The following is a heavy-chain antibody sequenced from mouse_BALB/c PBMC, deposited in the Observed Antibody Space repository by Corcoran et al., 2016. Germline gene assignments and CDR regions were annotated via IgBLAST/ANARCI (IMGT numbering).Heavy chain of an antibody. CDR2: IYWDDDK. CDR1: GFSLSTSGMG. V-gene: IGHV8-12*01. D-gene: IGHD6-2*01. J-gene: IGHJ4*01. Sequence: QVTLKESGPGILQPSQTLSLTCSFSGFSLSTSGMGVSWIRQPSGKGLEWLAHIYWDDDKRYNPSLKSRLTISKDTSSNQVFLKITSVDTADTATYSCARRDYSLYYYAMDYWGQGTSVTVSS. CDR3: ARRDYSLYYYAMDY.